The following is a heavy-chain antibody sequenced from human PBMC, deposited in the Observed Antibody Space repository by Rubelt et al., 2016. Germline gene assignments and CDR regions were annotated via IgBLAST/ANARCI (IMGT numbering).Heavy chain of an antibody. CDR1: GFTFSNAW. D-gene: IGHD3-22*01. CDR2: IKSKTDGGTT. J-gene: IGHJ5*02. CDR3: TTDRYYYDSSGFPWFDP. V-gene: IGHV3-15*01. Sequence: SLRLSCAASGFTFSNAWMSWFRQAPGKGLEWVGRIKSKTDGGTTDYAAPVKGRFTISRDDSKNTLYLQMNSLKTEDTAVYYCTTDRYYYDSSGFPWFDPWGQGTLVTVSS.